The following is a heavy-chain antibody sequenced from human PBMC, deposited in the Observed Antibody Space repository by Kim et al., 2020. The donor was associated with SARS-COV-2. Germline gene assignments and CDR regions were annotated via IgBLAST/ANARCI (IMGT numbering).Heavy chain of an antibody. CDR3: ARESLRGVIEGYFDY. J-gene: IGHJ4*03. V-gene: IGHV3-30-3*01. CDR1: GFTFSSYA. D-gene: IGHD3-10*01. Sequence: GGSLRLSCAASGFTFSSYAMHWVRQAPGKGLEWVAVISYDGSNKYYADSVKGRFTISRDNSKNTLYLQMNSLRAEDTAVYYCARESLRGVIEGYFDYLG. CDR2: ISYDGSNK.